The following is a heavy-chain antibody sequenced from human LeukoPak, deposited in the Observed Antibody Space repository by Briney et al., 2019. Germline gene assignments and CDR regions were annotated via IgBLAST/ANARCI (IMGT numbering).Heavy chain of an antibody. Sequence: PSETLSLTCAVYGGSFSGYYWSWIRQPPGKGLEWIGGINHSGSTNYNPSLKSRVTISVDTSKNQFSLKLSSVTAADTAVYYCARVSVVPAAMKAFDIWGQGTMVTVSS. CDR2: INHSGST. CDR1: GGSFSGYY. V-gene: IGHV4-34*01. D-gene: IGHD2-2*01. CDR3: ARVSVVPAAMKAFDI. J-gene: IGHJ3*02.